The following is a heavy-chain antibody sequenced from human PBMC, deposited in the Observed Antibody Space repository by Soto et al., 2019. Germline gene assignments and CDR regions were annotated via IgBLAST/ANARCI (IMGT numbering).Heavy chain of an antibody. Sequence: QVQLQESGPGLVKPSETLSLTCAVSGGSISSYYWSWIRQPPGKGLEWIGYIYYSGSTNYNPSLKSRVTISVDTSKNQFSLKLSSVTAADTAVYYCARAHSSSSYAHAFDIWGQGTMVTVSS. D-gene: IGHD6-13*01. V-gene: IGHV4-59*01. CDR1: GGSISSYY. J-gene: IGHJ3*02. CDR2: IYYSGST. CDR3: ARAHSSSSYAHAFDI.